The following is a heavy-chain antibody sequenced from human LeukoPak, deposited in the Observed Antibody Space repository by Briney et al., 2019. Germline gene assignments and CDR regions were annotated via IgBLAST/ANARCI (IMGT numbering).Heavy chain of an antibody. J-gene: IGHJ4*02. V-gene: IGHV4-59*01. CDR3: ARGETDTYFVY. Sequence: PSETLSLTCTVSGVSISTYYWSWIRQTPGKELEWIGYLYHSGGTHYNPSLKSRVTISVDTSKNQFSLKLTSVTAADTAVYYCARGETDTYFVYWGQGTLVTVSS. D-gene: IGHD1-1*01. CDR1: GVSISTYY. CDR2: LYHSGGT.